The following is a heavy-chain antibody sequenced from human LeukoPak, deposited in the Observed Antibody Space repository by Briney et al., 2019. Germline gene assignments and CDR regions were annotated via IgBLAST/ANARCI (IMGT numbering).Heavy chain of an antibody. CDR2: ISSSSTI. J-gene: IGHJ4*02. D-gene: IGHD2/OR15-2a*01. V-gene: IGHV3-48*01. CDR1: GFTFSSYA. Sequence: PGGSLRLSCAASGFTFSSYAMHWVRQAPGKGLEWVSYISSSSTIYYADSVKGRFTISRDNAKNSLYLQMNSLRAEDTAVYYCARRLLTYYFDYWGQGTLVTVSS. CDR3: ARRLLTYYFDY.